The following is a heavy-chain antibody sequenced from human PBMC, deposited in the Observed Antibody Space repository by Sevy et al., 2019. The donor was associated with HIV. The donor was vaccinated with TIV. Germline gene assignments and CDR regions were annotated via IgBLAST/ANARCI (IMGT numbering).Heavy chain of an antibody. CDR1: GGSIRSGRYY. Sequence: SETLSLTCNVSGGSIRSGRYYWSWIRQPAGKGLEWIGRIYIRGTTNYNPSLKSRITMSVDTSKNQFSLKLSSVTATDTAVYYCARELSDYRMDVWGQGTTVTVSS. CDR2: IYIRGTT. J-gene: IGHJ6*02. V-gene: IGHV4-61*02. CDR3: ARELSDYRMDV.